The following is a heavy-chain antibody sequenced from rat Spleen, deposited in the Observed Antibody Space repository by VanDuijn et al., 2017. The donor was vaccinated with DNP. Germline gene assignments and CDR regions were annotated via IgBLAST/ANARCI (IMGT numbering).Heavy chain of an antibody. CDR2: ISSGGGSI. CDR1: GFTFSDNY. D-gene: IGHD1-11*01. V-gene: IGHV5-20*01. Sequence: EVQLVESDGGLVQPGRSLKLSCAASGFTFSDNYMAWVRQASTKGLAWVASISSGGGSIYYRDPVKGRFTISRDNAKSSLYLQMDSLRSEDTATYYCTTPLTTEGIDYFDYWGQGVMVTVSS. J-gene: IGHJ2*01. CDR3: TTPLTTEGIDYFDY.